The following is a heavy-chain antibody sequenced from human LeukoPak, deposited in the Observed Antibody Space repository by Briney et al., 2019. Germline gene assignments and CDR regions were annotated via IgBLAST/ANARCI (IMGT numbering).Heavy chain of an antibody. V-gene: IGHV3-30*04. D-gene: IGHD4-17*01. CDR3: ARAYNDYGDYRNLPDY. CDR2: ISYDGSNK. Sequence: GGSLRLSCAASGFTFSSYAMHWVRQAPGKGLEWVAVISYDGSNKYYADSVKGRFTISRDNSKNTLYLQMNSLRAEDTAVYYCARAYNDYGDYRNLPDYWGQGTLVTVSS. CDR1: GFTFSSYA. J-gene: IGHJ4*02.